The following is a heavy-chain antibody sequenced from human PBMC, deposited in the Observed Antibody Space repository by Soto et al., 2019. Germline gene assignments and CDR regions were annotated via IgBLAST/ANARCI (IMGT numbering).Heavy chain of an antibody. V-gene: IGHV1-69*04. Sequence: SVKVSCKASGGTFSSYTISWVRQAPGQGLEWMGRIIPILGIANYAQKFQGRVTITADKSTSTAYMELSSLRSEDTAVYYCARDVDCSSTSCYAQPAYYFDYWGQGTLVTVS. D-gene: IGHD2-2*01. CDR1: GGTFSSYT. J-gene: IGHJ4*02. CDR3: ARDVDCSSTSCYAQPAYYFDY. CDR2: IIPILGIA.